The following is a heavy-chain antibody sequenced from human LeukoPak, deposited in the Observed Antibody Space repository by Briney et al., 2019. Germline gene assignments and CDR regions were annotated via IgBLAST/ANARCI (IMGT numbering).Heavy chain of an antibody. V-gene: IGHV1-18*01. D-gene: IGHD6-13*01. J-gene: IGHJ3*01. CDR2: ISAYNGNT. CDR1: GYTFTSYG. CDR3: ARDAGTSAFDV. Sequence: ASVKVSCKASGYTFTSYGISWVRQAPGQGLEWMGWISAYNGNTNYAQNLQGRVTMTTDTPTSTVYMELRSLRSDDTAVYYCARDAGTSAFDVWGQGTMVTVSS.